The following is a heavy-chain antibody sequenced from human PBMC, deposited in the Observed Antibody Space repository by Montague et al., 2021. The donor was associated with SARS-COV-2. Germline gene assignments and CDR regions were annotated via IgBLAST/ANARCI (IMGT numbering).Heavy chain of an antibody. V-gene: IGHV4-34*01. J-gene: IGHJ6*03. Sequence: SETLSLTCAVYGGSFSGYYWSWIRQSPGKGLEWIGEINHSGSTNYNPSLKSRVTISVDTSKNQFSLKLSSVTAADTAVYYCARLPVYYYYYMDVWGKGTTVTVSS. CDR3: ARLPVYYYYYMDV. CDR1: GGSFSGYY. CDR2: INHSGST.